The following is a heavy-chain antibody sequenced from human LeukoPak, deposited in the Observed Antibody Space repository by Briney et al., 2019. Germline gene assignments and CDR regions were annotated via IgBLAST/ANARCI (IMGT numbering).Heavy chain of an antibody. Sequence: SETLSLTCTVSGDSIISNIYWWDWVRLPPGKGLEWIGATFYTGLTFYSPSLKSRVTISVDTSKNQFSLDLSSATAADTAVYYCARRRHNFDFYDVWGQGTRVTVSS. CDR2: TFYTGLT. V-gene: IGHV4-39*01. CDR1: GDSIISNIYW. J-gene: IGHJ3*01. D-gene: IGHD3/OR15-3a*01. CDR3: ARRRHNFDFYDV.